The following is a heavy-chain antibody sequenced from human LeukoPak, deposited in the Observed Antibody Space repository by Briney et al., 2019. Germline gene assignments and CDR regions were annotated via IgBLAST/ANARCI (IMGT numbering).Heavy chain of an antibody. J-gene: IGHJ6*04. Sequence: SETLSLTCAVSGYSISSGYYWGWIRQPPGKGLEWIGSMYHNRGTYYNPSLKSRVTISMDTSKNQFSLRLSSVTAADTAMYYCASYYASGVSAYDYFGMDVWGKGTTVTVS. CDR1: GYSISSGYY. CDR2: MYHNRGT. V-gene: IGHV4-38-2*01. D-gene: IGHD3-10*01. CDR3: ASYYASGVSAYDYFGMDV.